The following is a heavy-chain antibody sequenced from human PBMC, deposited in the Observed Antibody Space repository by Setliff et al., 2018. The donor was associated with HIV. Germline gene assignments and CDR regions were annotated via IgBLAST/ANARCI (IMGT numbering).Heavy chain of an antibody. V-gene: IGHV4-61*02. J-gene: IGHJ4*02. Sequence: PSETLSLTCTVSGGSISSASYYWSWIRQPAGKGLEWIGRIYTSGSTNYNPSLKSRVTISVDTSKNQFSLKLNSVTAADTAVYYCARATSPQYYGISAGYYYFDVWGQGALVTVS. CDR1: GGSISSASYY. CDR2: IYTSGST. CDR3: ARATSPQYYGISAGYYYFDV. D-gene: IGHD3-9*01.